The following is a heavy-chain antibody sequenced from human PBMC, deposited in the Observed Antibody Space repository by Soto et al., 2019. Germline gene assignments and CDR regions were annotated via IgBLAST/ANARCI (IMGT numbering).Heavy chain of an antibody. Sequence: ASVQVSCKTSGYTFSSYGISWVRQAPGQGLERMGWISGYNGDTNYAQKVQGRVTMTIDTSTYTAYMELRSLTSDDTAIYYCAKNGQPPYYYYGMDVWGQGTTVTVSS. CDR3: AKNGQPPYYYYGMDV. D-gene: IGHD2-8*01. CDR1: GYTFSSYG. CDR2: ISGYNGDT. V-gene: IGHV1-18*01. J-gene: IGHJ6*02.